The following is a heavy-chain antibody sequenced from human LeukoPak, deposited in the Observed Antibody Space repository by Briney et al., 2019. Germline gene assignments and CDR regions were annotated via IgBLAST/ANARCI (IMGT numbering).Heavy chain of an antibody. D-gene: IGHD3-16*01. V-gene: IGHV3-23*01. CDR2: ISGSGSST. CDR3: AKDSLGRENGVDY. J-gene: IGHJ4*02. Sequence: GGSLRLSCAASGFTFSSYAMSWVRQAPGKGLEWVSAISGSGSSTYYADSVKGRFTISRDNSHNTLYLQMNSLGAEDTAIYYCAKDSLGRENGVDYWGQGTLVTVSS. CDR1: GFTFSSYA.